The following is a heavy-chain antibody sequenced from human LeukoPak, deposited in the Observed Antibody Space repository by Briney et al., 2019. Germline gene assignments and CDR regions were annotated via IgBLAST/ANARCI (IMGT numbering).Heavy chain of an antibody. V-gene: IGHV1-69*04. CDR2: IIPILGIA. Sequence: ASAKVSCKASGGTFSSYAISWVRQAPGQGLEWMGRIIPILGIANYAQKFQGRVTITADKSTSTAYMELSSLRSEDTAVYYCARCEVVAAAGLNFDYWGQGTLVTVSS. D-gene: IGHD6-13*01. CDR3: ARCEVVAAAGLNFDY. CDR1: GGTFSSYA. J-gene: IGHJ4*02.